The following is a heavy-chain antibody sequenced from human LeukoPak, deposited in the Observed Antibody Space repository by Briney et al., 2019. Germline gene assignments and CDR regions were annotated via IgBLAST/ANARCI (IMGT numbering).Heavy chain of an antibody. CDR1: GGSISSGSYY. CDR2: IYTSGST. V-gene: IGHV4-61*02. D-gene: IGHD5-18*01. Sequence: KPSQTLSLTCTVSGGSISSGSYYWSWIRQPAGKGLEWIGRIYTSGSTNYNPSLKSRVTISVDTSKNQFSLKLSSVTAADTAVYNCAREDTAMGPPGGFDYWGQGTLVTVSS. CDR3: AREDTAMGPPGGFDY. J-gene: IGHJ4*02.